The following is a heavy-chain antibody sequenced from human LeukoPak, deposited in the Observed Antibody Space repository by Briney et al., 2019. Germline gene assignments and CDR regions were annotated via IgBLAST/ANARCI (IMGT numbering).Heavy chain of an antibody. Sequence: WETLSLTCTVSGGSISSYYWSWIRQPPGKGLEWIGYIYYSGSTNYNPSLESRVTISVDTSKNQFCLKLSSVTAADTAVYYCSRGVGAAAGTGYYYYMDVWGKGTTVTVSS. CDR3: SRGVGAAAGTGYYYYMDV. CDR1: GGSISSYY. J-gene: IGHJ6*03. V-gene: IGHV4-59*01. D-gene: IGHD6-13*01. CDR2: IYYSGST.